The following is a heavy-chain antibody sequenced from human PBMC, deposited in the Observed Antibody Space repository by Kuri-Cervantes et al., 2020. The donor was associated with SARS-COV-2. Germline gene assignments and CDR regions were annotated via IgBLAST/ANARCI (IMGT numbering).Heavy chain of an antibody. J-gene: IGHJ6*02. Sequence: SETLSLTCTASGCTISSSSYYWGWIRQPPGKGLEWIGSIYYSGNTYYNPSLKSRVTISVDTYKNQYSLKLSSVTAAATAVYYCARVGASGNYYYYYGMDVWGQGTTVTVSS. CDR3: ARVGASGNYYYYYGMDV. V-gene: IGHV4-39*01. CDR2: IYYSGNT. CDR1: GCTISSSSYY. D-gene: IGHD1-26*01.